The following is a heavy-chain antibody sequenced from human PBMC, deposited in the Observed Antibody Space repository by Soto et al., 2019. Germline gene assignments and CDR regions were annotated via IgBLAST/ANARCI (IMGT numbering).Heavy chain of an antibody. CDR1: GVAFGRYS. CDR3: ARGDEMTAVTIFEY. J-gene: IGHJ4*02. D-gene: IGHD4-17*01. Sequence: SVKVSCKASGVAFGRYSVRWVRQAPGQGLEWIGGVIPVFNTSNYSLKFQGRVAIFADLSTSTVFMELRSLRSEDTALYYCARGDEMTAVTIFEYWGQGTLVTVSS. CDR2: VIPVFNTS. V-gene: IGHV1-69*13.